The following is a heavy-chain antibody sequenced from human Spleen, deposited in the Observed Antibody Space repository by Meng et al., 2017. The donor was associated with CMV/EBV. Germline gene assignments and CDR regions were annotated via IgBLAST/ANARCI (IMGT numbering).Heavy chain of an antibody. V-gene: IGHV3-23*01. D-gene: IGHD1-14*01. Sequence: GGSLRLSCEASGFTFNNYAMNGVRRASGKGLEWFSVFSGSVSSAYYADSVKGRFTISRDNSKNTLYLQMNSLRAEDTAVYYCAKDFSLNQFTTWAFDIWGQGTMVTVSS. CDR1: GFTFNNYA. J-gene: IGHJ3*02. CDR2: FSGSVSSA. CDR3: AKDFSLNQFTTWAFDI.